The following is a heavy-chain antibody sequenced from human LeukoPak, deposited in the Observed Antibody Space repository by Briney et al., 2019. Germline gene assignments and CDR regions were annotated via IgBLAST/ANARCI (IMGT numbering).Heavy chain of an antibody. D-gene: IGHD2-21*02. CDR1: GYTLTELS. Sequence: ASVKVSCKVSGYTLTELSMHWVRQAPGKGREWMGGFDPEDGETIYAQKFQGRVTMTEDTSTDTAYMELSSLRSEDTAVYYCATSLTVVVTAHWYFDLWGRGTLVTVSS. J-gene: IGHJ2*01. CDR3: ATSLTVVVTAHWYFDL. V-gene: IGHV1-24*01. CDR2: FDPEDGET.